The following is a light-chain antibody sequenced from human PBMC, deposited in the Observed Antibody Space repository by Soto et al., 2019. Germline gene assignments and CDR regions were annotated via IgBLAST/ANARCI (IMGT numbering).Light chain of an antibody. J-gene: IGKJ4*02. CDR2: AAS. Sequence: DIQMTQSPSSLSASVGDRVTITCRASQGFSNYLAWYQQRPGKVPKLLIYAASTLQSGDPSRFSGSRSGTDFTLTISSLQTEDVATYYCQKYNSATLTFGGGTKVEIK. V-gene: IGKV1-27*01. CDR3: QKYNSATLT. CDR1: QGFSNY.